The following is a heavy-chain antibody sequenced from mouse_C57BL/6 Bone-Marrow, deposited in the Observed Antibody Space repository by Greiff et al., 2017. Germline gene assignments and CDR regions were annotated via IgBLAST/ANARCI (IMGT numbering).Heavy chain of an antibody. CDR1: GYTFTSYW. D-gene: IGHD2-3*01. V-gene: IGHV1-52*01. CDR2: IDPSASET. CDR3: AREDDGPYGGFDD. Sequence: VQLQESGAELVRPGSSVKLSCKASGYTFTSYWMHWVKQRPIQGLEWIGNIDPSASETHYNQQFKDKATLTVDKSSSTAYMQLSSLTSEDSAVYYCAREDDGPYGGFDDWGQGTTLTVSS. J-gene: IGHJ2*01.